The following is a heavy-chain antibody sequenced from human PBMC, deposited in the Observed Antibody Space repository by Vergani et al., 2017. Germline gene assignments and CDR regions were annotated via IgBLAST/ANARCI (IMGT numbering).Heavy chain of an antibody. CDR2: IKQDGSEK. Sequence: EVQLVESGGGLVQPGGSLRLSCAASGFTFSSSWMSWVRQAPGKGLEWVANIKQDGSEKYYVDSVKGRFTISRDNAKNSLYLQMNSLRAEDTAVYYCARVSYATQFWSGYYFDYWGQGTLVTVSS. V-gene: IGHV3-7*04. CDR1: GFTFSSSW. J-gene: IGHJ4*02. D-gene: IGHD3-3*01. CDR3: ARVSYATQFWSGYYFDY.